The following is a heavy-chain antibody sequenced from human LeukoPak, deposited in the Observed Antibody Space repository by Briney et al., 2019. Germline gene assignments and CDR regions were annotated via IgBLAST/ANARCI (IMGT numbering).Heavy chain of an antibody. Sequence: PWETLSLTCTVSGGSISSYYWSWIRQPPGKGLEWIGYIYYSGSTNYNPSLKSRVTISVDTSKNQFSLKLSSVTAADTAVYYCARDRSIAVAGNYYYYMDVWGKGTTVTVSS. CDR1: GGSISSYY. CDR3: ARDRSIAVAGNYYYYMDV. D-gene: IGHD6-19*01. CDR2: IYYSGST. V-gene: IGHV4-59*01. J-gene: IGHJ6*03.